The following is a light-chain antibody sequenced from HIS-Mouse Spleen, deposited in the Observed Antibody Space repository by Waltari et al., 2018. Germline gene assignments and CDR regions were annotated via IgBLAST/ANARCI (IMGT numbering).Light chain of an antibody. CDR2: GKN. J-gene: IGLJ2*01. V-gene: IGLV3-19*01. Sequence: SSELTQDPAVSVALGQTVRITCQGDSLRSYYASWYQQKPGQAPVLVISGKNTRPSGSPDRFSGSSSGDTASLTITGAQAEDEADYYCNSRDSSGNQVVFGGGTKLTVL. CDR1: SLRSYY. CDR3: NSRDSSGNQVV.